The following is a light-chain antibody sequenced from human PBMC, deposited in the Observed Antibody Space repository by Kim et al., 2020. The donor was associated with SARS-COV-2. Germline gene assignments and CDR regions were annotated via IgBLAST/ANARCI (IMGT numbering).Light chain of an antibody. CDR2: GAS. J-gene: IGKJ2*02. CDR1: QTINTF. CDR3: QQSYNMPRT. Sequence: DIQMTQSPASLSASVGDTVTITCRTSQTINTFLNWYKQKPGKAPNLLIYGASTLESGAPSRFSGSGSGTEFTLTITSLQSEDVGTYYCQQSYNMPRTFGLGTKVDIK. V-gene: IGKV1-39*01.